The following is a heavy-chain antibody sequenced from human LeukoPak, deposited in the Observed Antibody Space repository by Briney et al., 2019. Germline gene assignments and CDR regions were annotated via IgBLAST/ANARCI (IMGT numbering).Heavy chain of an antibody. CDR1: GFAFSTYS. CDR3: ASWPVGWYGEDS. J-gene: IGHJ4*02. V-gene: IGHV3-21*04. Sequence: GGSLRLSCAASGFAFSTYSMNWVRQAPGKGLEWVSSITSRGTDIYYADSVKGRFTISRDTPKNTLYLQMNSLRVEDTAVYYCASWPVGWYGEDSWGQGTLVTVSS. CDR2: ITSRGTDI. D-gene: IGHD6-19*01.